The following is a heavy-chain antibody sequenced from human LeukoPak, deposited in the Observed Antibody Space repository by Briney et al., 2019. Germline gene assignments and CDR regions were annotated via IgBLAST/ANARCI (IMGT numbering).Heavy chain of an antibody. CDR1: GYTFTSNY. V-gene: IGHV1-46*01. CDR3: ARASGSSAVPFDY. D-gene: IGHD3-10*01. Sequence: ASVKVSCTSSGYTFTSNYMHWVRLPPGQGIGREGVIAPRSGTTSYAQKFQARVTMTRDTSTSTLYMELSSLTSEDTAVYYCARASGSSAVPFDYWGQGTLVTVSS. CDR2: IAPRSGTT. J-gene: IGHJ4*02.